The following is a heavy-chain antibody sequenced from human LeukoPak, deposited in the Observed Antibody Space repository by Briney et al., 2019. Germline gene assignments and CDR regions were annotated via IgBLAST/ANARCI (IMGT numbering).Heavy chain of an antibody. J-gene: IGHJ3*02. CDR1: GFTFSSYG. V-gene: IGHV3-33*01. Sequence: GGSLRLSCAASGFTFSSYGMHWVRQAPGKGLEWVAVIWYDGSNKYYADSVKSRFTISRDNSKNTLYLQMNSLRAEDTAVYYCARDDYGDYVDAFDIWGQGTMVTVSS. CDR3: ARDDYGDYVDAFDI. D-gene: IGHD4-17*01. CDR2: IWYDGSNK.